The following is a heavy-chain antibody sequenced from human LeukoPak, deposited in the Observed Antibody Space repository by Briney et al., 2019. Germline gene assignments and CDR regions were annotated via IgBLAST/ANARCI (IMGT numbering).Heavy chain of an antibody. Sequence: SDTLSLICTVSVRSISIYYWIWLRQSPGKGLEWIGYIYSTWSTNHNPFLKSRVNISLDTSKNQFSLNLTSLTAADTAFYYCARHGSRMSPFTIWGQGTVVTVYS. CDR3: ARHGSRMSPFTI. D-gene: IGHD2-2*03. CDR1: VRSISIYY. V-gene: IGHV4-59*08. J-gene: IGHJ3*02. CDR2: IYSTWST.